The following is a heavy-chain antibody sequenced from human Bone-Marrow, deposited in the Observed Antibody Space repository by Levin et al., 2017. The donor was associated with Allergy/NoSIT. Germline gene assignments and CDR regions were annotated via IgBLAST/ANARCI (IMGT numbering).Heavy chain of an antibody. CDR1: GFSISIYA. Sequence: LSLTCASSGFSISIYAMHWVRQAPGKGLEWVAVIGFDGSNKYYADSVKGRFTISRDNSKNTLFLQMNGVRAEDTAVYYCAKQNGSGTDYYYYGVDVWGQGTTVTV. CDR2: IGFDGSNK. D-gene: IGHD3-10*01. CDR3: AKQNGSGTDYYYYGVDV. V-gene: IGHV3-30*18. J-gene: IGHJ6*02.